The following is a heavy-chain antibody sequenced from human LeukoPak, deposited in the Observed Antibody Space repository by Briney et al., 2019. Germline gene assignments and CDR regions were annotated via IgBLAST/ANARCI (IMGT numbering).Heavy chain of an antibody. J-gene: IGHJ2*01. D-gene: IGHD6-13*01. V-gene: IGHV4-61*01. CDR2: IYYSGST. CDR3: ARVYYSSSYDYWYFDL. CDR1: GGSISSGSYY. Sequence: SETLSLTCTVSGGSISSGSYYWSWIRQPPGKGLEWIGYIYYSGSTNYNPSLKSRVTISVDTSKNQFSLKLSSVTAADTAVYYCARVYYSSSYDYWYFDLWGRGTLVTVSS.